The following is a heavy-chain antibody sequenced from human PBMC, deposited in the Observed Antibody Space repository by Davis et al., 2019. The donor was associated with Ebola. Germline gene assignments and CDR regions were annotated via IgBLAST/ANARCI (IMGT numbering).Heavy chain of an antibody. Sequence: ASVKVSCKASGYTFTSYDINWVRQATGQGLEWMGWMNPNSGNTGYAQKFQGRVTMTRNTSISTAYMELSSLRAEDTALYYCAKEYCTNGVCYLIAFDIWGQGTMVTVSS. CDR2: MNPNSGNT. D-gene: IGHD2-8*01. J-gene: IGHJ3*02. V-gene: IGHV1-8*01. CDR3: AKEYCTNGVCYLIAFDI. CDR1: GYTFTSYD.